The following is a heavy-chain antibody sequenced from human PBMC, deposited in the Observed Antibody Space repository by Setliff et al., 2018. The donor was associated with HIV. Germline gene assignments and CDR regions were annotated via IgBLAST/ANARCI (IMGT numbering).Heavy chain of an antibody. CDR2: ISASGGSI. CDR1: GFTFSSYA. V-gene: IGHV3-23*01. D-gene: IGHD1-1*01. J-gene: IGHJ4*02. CDR3: AKPRLYNSALEN. Sequence: GSLRLSCAASGFTFSSYAMSWVRQAPGKGLEWVSGISASGGSIYYADSVKGRFTISRDNSKNTLYLQMNSLTPEDTAVYYCAKPRLYNSALENWGQGTLVTVSS.